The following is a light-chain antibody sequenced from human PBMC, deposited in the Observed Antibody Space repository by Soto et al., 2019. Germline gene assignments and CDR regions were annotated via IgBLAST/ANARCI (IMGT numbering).Light chain of an antibody. CDR3: QQYGSSPT. J-gene: IGKJ1*01. CDR2: GAS. CDR1: QSVSSN. Sequence: EIVMTQSPATLSVSPGERATLSCRASQSVSSNLAWYQQKPGQAPRLLIYGASSRATGIPDRFSGSGSGTDSTLTISRLEPEDFAVYYCQQYGSSPTFGQGTKVDIK. V-gene: IGKV3-20*01.